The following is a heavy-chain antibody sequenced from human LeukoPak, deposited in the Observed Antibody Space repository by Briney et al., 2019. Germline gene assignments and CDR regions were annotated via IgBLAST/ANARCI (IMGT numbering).Heavy chain of an antibody. CDR3: ARAGPVAGGNAMEV. V-gene: IGHV6-1*01. CDR2: TYYRSKWYN. D-gene: IGHD6-19*01. J-gene: IGHJ6*02. Sequence: SQTLSLTCAISGDSVSSNSAAWNWIRQSPSRGLEWLGRTYYRSKWYNDYAVSVQSRIIIHPDTSKNQLSLQLNSVSPEDTAVYYCARAGPVAGGNAMEVWGQGTTVIVSS. CDR1: GDSVSSNSAA.